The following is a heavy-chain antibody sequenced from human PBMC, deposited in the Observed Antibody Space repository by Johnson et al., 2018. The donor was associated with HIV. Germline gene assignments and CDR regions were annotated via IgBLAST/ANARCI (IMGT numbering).Heavy chain of an antibody. J-gene: IGHJ3*02. D-gene: IGHD3-9*01. V-gene: IGHV3-7*01. Sequence: MQLVESGGGLVQPGGSLRLSCAASGFTFSSHWMSWVRQAPGKGLEWVANINQDGSEKYYVDSVKGRFTISRDNAKNSLYLQMNSLRAEDTAVYYCAKDGPVLRYFDWSDAFDIWGQVTMVTVSS. CDR2: INQDGSEK. CDR1: GFTFSSHW. CDR3: AKDGPVLRYFDWSDAFDI.